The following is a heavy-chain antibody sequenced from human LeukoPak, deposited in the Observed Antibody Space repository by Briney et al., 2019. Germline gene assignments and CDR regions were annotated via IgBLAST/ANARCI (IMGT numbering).Heavy chain of an antibody. J-gene: IGHJ4*02. CDR3: ARDWPAARYYFDY. D-gene: IGHD2-2*01. CDR1: GFTFTSYW. CDR2: INSDGSFT. V-gene: IGHV3-74*01. Sequence: PGGSLRLSCAASGFTFTSYWMHWVRQVPGKGLVWVSRINSDGSFTNYADSVKGRFTISRDNAESTLYLQMNSLRVEDTAVYFCARDWPAARYYFDYWGQGTLVSVSS.